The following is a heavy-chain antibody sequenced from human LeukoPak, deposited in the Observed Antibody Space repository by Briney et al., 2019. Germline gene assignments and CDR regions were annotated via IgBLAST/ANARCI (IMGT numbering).Heavy chain of an antibody. D-gene: IGHD3-3*01. V-gene: IGHV4-30-4*08. CDR1: GGSISSGDYY. Sequence: PSQTLSLTCTVSGGSISSGDYYWRWLRQPPGTGLEWIGYIYYSGSTYYNPSLKSRVTISVDTSKNQFSLKLSSVTAADTAVYYCARAPPYYDFWSGYYKGYYFDYWGQGTLVTVSS. J-gene: IGHJ4*02. CDR3: ARAPPYYDFWSGYYKGYYFDY. CDR2: IYYSGST.